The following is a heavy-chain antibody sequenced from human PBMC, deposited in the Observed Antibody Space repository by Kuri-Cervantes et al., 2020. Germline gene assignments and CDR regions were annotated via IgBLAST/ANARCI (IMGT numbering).Heavy chain of an antibody. J-gene: IGHJ4*02. D-gene: IGHD1-26*01. Sequence: SETLSLTCAVYGGSFSGYYWSWIRQPPGKGLEWIGEINHSGSTNYNPSLKSRVTISVDTSKNLFSLQLSSVTAADTAVYYCARLDYSESWFDYWGQGTLVTVSS. V-gene: IGHV4-34*01. CDR2: INHSGST. CDR3: ARLDYSESWFDY. CDR1: GGSFSGYY.